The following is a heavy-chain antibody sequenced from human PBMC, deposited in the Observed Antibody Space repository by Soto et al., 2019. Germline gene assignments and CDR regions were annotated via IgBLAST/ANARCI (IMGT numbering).Heavy chain of an antibody. V-gene: IGHV1-69*13. CDR2: IIPIFGTA. Sequence: WASVKVSCKASGGTFSSYAISWVRQAPGQGLEWMGGIIPIFGTANYAQKFQGRVTITADESTSTAYMELSSLRSEDTAVYYCALEEVEMATRGAFDIWGQGTMVTVSS. CDR3: ALEEVEMATRGAFDI. J-gene: IGHJ3*02. CDR1: GGTFSSYA. D-gene: IGHD5-12*01.